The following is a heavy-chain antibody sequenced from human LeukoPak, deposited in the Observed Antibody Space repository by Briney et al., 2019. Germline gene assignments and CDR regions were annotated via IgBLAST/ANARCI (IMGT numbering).Heavy chain of an antibody. CDR2: IYYSGST. CDR3: ARQTFGYCSSTSCSRGDFDY. V-gene: IGHV4-39*07. D-gene: IGHD2-2*01. CDR1: GGSISSSSYY. J-gene: IGHJ4*02. Sequence: SETLSLTCTVSGGSISSSSYYWGWIRQPPGKGLEWIGSIYYSGSTYYNPSLKSRVTISVDTSKNQFSLKLSSVTAADTAVYYCARQTFGYCSSTSCSRGDFDYWGQGTLVTVSS.